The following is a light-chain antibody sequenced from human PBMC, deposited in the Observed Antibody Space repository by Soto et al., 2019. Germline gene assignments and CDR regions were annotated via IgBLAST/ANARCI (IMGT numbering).Light chain of an antibody. V-gene: IGKV1-5*01. J-gene: IGKJ1*01. CDR2: DAS. Sequence: DIPMTQSPSTLSASVGDRVTITCRASQSISSWLAWDQQKPGKAPKLLIYDASSLESGVPSRFSGSGSGTEFTLTISRLQPDDFATYYCQQYNNYWTFGQGTKVEIK. CDR3: QQYNNYWT. CDR1: QSISSW.